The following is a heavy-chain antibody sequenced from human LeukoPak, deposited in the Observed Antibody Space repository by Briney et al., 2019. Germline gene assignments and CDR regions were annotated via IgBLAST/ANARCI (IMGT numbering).Heavy chain of an antibody. Sequence: ASVKVSCKASGYTFTSYAMHWVRQAPGQRLEWMGWINAGNGNTKYSQEFQGRVTITRVTSASTAYMELSSLRSEDMAVYYCAREGDYYDKYFDYWGQGTLVIVSS. CDR3: AREGDYYDKYFDY. V-gene: IGHV1-3*03. J-gene: IGHJ4*02. D-gene: IGHD3-22*01. CDR1: GYTFTSYA. CDR2: INAGNGNT.